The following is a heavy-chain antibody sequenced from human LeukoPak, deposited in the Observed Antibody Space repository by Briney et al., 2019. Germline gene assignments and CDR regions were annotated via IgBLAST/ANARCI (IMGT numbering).Heavy chain of an antibody. CDR2: ISSSSSTI. CDR3: ARDFFCSSSD. V-gene: IGHV3-48*03. CDR1: GFTFSSYE. J-gene: IGHJ4*02. Sequence: PGGSLRLSCIASGFTFSSYEMDWVRRAPGKGLEWVSYISSSSSTIYYADSVKGRFTISRDNAKNSLYLQMNSLRAEDTAVYYCARDFFCSSSDWGQGTLVTVSS. D-gene: IGHD6-6*01.